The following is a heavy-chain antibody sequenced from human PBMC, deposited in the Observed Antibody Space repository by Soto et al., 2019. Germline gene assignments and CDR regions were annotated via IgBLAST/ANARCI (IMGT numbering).Heavy chain of an antibody. CDR1: GFTFSSFA. D-gene: IGHD2-21*01. J-gene: IGHJ4*02. CDR3: AKGGIGRAPGQDS. V-gene: IGHV3-23*01. CDR2: ISDGPDGA. Sequence: EVQLLESGGGLIQPGGSLRLSCAASGFTFSSFAMTWVRQAPGKGLQWISSISDGPDGAYYADSVKGRFTISRDNSKNTLSLQMDSLRPDDTALYYCAKGGIGRAPGQDSWGQGTLVTVSS.